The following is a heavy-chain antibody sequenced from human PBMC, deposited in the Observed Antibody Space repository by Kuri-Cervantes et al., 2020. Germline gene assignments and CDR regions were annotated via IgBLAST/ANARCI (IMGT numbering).Heavy chain of an antibody. Sequence: GGSLRLSCAASGFTFDDYAMHWVRQAPGKGLEWVSGISWNSGSIGYADSVKGRFTISRDDAKNSLYLQMNSLRAGDTALYYCAKDSVKTRRILTGYSPGETGNYYGMDVWGQGTTVTVSS. CDR1: GFTFDDYA. V-gene: IGHV3-9*01. CDR2: ISWNSGSI. J-gene: IGHJ6*02. D-gene: IGHD3-9*01. CDR3: AKDSVKTRRILTGYSPGETGNYYGMDV.